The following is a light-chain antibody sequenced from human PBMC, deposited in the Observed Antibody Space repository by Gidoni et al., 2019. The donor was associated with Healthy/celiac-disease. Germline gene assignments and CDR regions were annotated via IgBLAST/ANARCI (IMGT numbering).Light chain of an antibody. CDR2: EGS. Sequence: QSALTQPASVSGSPGQSNTLSCTGTSSDVGSYNLVSWYQQHPGKAPKLMIYEGSKRPSGVSNRFSGSKSGNTASLTISGLQAEDEADYYCCSYAGSSTSLYVFGTGTKVTVL. J-gene: IGLJ1*01. V-gene: IGLV2-23*01. CDR3: CSYAGSSTSLYV. CDR1: SSDVGSYNL.